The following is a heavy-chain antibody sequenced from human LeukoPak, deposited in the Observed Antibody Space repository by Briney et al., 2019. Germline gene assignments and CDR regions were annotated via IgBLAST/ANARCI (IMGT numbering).Heavy chain of an antibody. CDR1: GRSFSGHY. J-gene: IGHJ4*02. D-gene: IGHD6-13*01. Sequence: SETMSLTCAVYGRSFSGHYWSWIRQPPGKGLEWIGEINHSGSTNYNPSLKSRVTISVDTSKNQFSLKLSSVTAADTAVYYCGSSWAYWGQGTLVTVSS. CDR3: GSSWAY. CDR2: INHSGST. V-gene: IGHV4-34*01.